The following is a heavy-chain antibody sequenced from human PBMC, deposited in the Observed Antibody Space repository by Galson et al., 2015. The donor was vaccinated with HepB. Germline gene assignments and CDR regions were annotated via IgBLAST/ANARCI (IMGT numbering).Heavy chain of an antibody. CDR2: ISWDGGST. J-gene: IGHJ4*02. V-gene: IGHV3-43*01. Sequence: SLRLSCAASGFTFDDYTMHWVRQAPGKGLEWVSLISWDGGSTYYADSVKGRFTISRDNSKNSLYLQMNSLRTEDTALYYCAKVPYDKYSSGGEALLFDYWGQGTLVTVSS. CDR1: GFTFDDYT. CDR3: AKVPYDKYSSGGEALLFDY. D-gene: IGHD6-19*01.